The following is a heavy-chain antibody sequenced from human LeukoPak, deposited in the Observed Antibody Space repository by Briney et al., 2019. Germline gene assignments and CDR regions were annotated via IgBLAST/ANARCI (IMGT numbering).Heavy chain of an antibody. CDR3: AKDEPGISATRPDY. V-gene: IGHV3-30*18. CDR2: ISYDGSNK. J-gene: IGHJ4*02. Sequence: PGGSMRLSCAASGFTFSLFGMHWVRQAPGKGLERVALISYDGSNKWYADSVEGRFTTSRDNSKNTLYLQMSSLRAEDAAVYYCAKDEPGISATRPDYWGQGTLVSVSS. CDR1: GFTFSLFG. D-gene: IGHD6-19*01.